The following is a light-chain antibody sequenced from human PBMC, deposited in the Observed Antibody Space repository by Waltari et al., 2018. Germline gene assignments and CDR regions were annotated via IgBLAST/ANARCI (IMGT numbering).Light chain of an antibody. CDR3: YSYAGGSV. V-gene: IGLV2-23*02. Sequence: QSALTQPASVSGSPGQSITIPCTGRSSDVGRLNLVSWYLHHPGKAPKLLIYEVSKRPSEVSNRFSGSKSGNTASLTISGLQAEDEADYYCYSYAGGSVFGTGTKVTVL. CDR1: SSDVGRLNL. CDR2: EVS. J-gene: IGLJ1*01.